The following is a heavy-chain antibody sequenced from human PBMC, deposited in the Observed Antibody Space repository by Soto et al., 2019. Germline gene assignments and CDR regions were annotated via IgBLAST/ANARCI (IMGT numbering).Heavy chain of an antibody. Sequence: QITLKESDPTLVKPTQTLTVTCTFSGFSLSTSGAGVSWIRQSPGKAPEWLALISWKDEKRYNPGLKSRRTITKDTAKSPGVLTMSVLDPVDTATYFCAHRYGGNYYRWCFDSWGQGTLVTVSS. CDR3: AHRYGGNYYRWCFDS. J-gene: IGHJ4*02. CDR2: ISWKDEK. V-gene: IGHV2-5*01. CDR1: GFSLSTSGAG. D-gene: IGHD1-26*01.